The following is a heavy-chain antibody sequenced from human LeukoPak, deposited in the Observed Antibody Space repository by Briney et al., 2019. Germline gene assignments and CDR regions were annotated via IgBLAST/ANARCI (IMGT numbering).Heavy chain of an antibody. Sequence: VGSLRLSCAASGVTFSIDAMSWGRQAPGKGLEWGSAISGIGGSTYYADSVKGRFTISRDNAKNSLYLQMNSLRAEETAVYYCTTKVNSWGQGTLVTVSS. V-gene: IGHV3-23*01. D-gene: IGHD1-1*01. CDR1: GVTFSIDA. CDR2: ISGIGGST. CDR3: TTKVNS. J-gene: IGHJ4*02.